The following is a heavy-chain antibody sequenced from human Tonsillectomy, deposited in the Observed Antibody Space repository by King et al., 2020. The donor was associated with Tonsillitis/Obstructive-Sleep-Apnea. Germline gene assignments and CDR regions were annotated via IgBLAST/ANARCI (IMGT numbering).Heavy chain of an antibody. CDR2: IDPSDSYT. D-gene: IGHD6-6*01. V-gene: IGHV5-10-1*03. Sequence: DVQLVQSGAEVRKPGESLRISCKTSGYSFTNYWITWVRQLPGKGLEWMGRIDPSDSYTNYSPSFQGHVTFSSDKSNATAFLHWSSLRASDTAIYFCARHRYLSSSPVFDYWGQGTVVTVSS. CDR3: ARHRYLSSSPVFDY. CDR1: GYSFTNYW. J-gene: IGHJ4*02.